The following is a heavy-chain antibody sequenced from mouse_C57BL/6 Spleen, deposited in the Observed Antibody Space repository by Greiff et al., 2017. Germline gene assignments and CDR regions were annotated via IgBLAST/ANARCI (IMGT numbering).Heavy chain of an antibody. CDR3: ASPPGTRVYYFDY. CDR1: GYAFSSSW. Sequence: VQLQQSGPELVKPGASVKISCKASGYAFSSSWLNWVKQRPGTGLEWIGRIYPGDGDTNYNGKFKGKATRTADKSSSTAYMQLSSLTSEDSAVYFCASPPGTRVYYFDYWGQGTTLTVSS. D-gene: IGHD4-1*01. V-gene: IGHV1-82*01. J-gene: IGHJ2*01. CDR2: IYPGDGDT.